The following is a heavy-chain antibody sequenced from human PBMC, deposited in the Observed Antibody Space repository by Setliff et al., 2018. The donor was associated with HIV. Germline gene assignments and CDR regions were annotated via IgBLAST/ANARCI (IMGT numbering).Heavy chain of an antibody. J-gene: IGHJ4*02. CDR1: GFTFSSYS. D-gene: IGHD2-2*01. Sequence: GGSLRLSCAASGFTFSSYSMNWVRQAPGKGLEWVSSISSSSSYIYYADSVKGRFTISRDNAKNSLYLQMNSLRAEDTAVYYCARIYCSSTSCPTHYWGQGALVTVSS. CDR2: ISSSSSYI. CDR3: ARIYCSSTSCPTHY. V-gene: IGHV3-21*01.